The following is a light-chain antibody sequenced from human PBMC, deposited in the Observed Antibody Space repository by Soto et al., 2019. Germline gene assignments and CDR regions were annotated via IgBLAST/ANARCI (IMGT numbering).Light chain of an antibody. CDR2: DAS. CDR3: QQYNSYSPWT. J-gene: IGKJ1*01. V-gene: IGKV1-5*01. Sequence: DIQMTQSPSTLSASVGDRVTITCLSSQSISSWLAWYQQKPGKAPKLLIYDASSLESGVPSRFSGSGSGTQFTLTISSLQPDDFATYYCQQYNSYSPWTFGQGSSVDIK. CDR1: QSISSW.